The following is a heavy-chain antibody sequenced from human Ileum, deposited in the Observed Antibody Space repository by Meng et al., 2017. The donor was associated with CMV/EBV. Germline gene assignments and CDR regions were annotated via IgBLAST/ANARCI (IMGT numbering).Heavy chain of an antibody. Sequence: LLLGTGRGLVQAGGSMTLSCSASGFTFSNYAWSWVRQVTGKELDWVSSISISGGTTYYADSVEGRYTITRDSSKNTLYLQMNSLRAEDTAVYYCAKERTTISFDYWGQGTLVTVSS. CDR3: AKERTTISFDY. J-gene: IGHJ4*02. D-gene: IGHD5-12*01. CDR2: ISISGGTT. CDR1: GFTFSNYA. V-gene: IGHV3-23*01.